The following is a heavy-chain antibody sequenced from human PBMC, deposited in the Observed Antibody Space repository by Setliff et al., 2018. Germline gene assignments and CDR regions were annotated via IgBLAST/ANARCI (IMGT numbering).Heavy chain of an antibody. D-gene: IGHD6-6*01. V-gene: IGHV1-69*05. CDR3: AREGVDSRSSTDYRYYMDV. Sequence: GASVKVSCKASGYTFTNYGVSWVRQAPGQGLEWMGGTIPIFGTTDYAQKFQGRATIITDESTSTAYMELSSLRSEDTAVYYCAREGVDSRSSTDYRYYMDVWGKGTTVTVSS. CDR2: TIPIFGTT. CDR1: GYTFTNYG. J-gene: IGHJ6*03.